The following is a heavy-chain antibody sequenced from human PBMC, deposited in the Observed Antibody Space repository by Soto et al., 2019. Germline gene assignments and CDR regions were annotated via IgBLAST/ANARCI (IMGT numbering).Heavy chain of an antibody. CDR2: TYYSGTT. Sequence: QVQLQESGPGLVKPSQTLSLTCTVSGGSISSGGYYWYWIRQHSGKGLEWIGFTYYSGTTYYNPSLMSRVTISVDTSKNQFSLKLRSVTAADTAVYYCASRDVDTTMVGRDYWGQGTLVTVSS. CDR3: ASRDVDTTMVGRDY. V-gene: IGHV4-31*03. J-gene: IGHJ4*02. CDR1: GGSISSGGYY. D-gene: IGHD5-18*01.